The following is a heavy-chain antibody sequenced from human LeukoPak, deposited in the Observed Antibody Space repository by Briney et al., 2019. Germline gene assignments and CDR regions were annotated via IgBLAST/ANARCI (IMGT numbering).Heavy chain of an antibody. Sequence: PGGSLRLSCAASGFTFSSYWMRWVPQAPGKGLEWVANIKQDGSEKYYVDSVKGRFTISRDNAKNSLYLQMNSLRAEDTALYYWARQETGYSSSWWELFDYWGRGTLVTVSS. J-gene: IGHJ4*02. CDR2: IKQDGSEK. V-gene: IGHV3-7*01. CDR3: ARQETGYSSSWWELFDY. D-gene: IGHD6-13*01. CDR1: GFTFSSYW.